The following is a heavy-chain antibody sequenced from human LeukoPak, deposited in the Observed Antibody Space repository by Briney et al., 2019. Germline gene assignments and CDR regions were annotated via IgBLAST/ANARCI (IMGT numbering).Heavy chain of an antibody. CDR1: GFTFNTYS. D-gene: IGHD1-26*01. CDR3: ARDFRGGSYYGRYFDY. CDR2: ISGDSRTI. Sequence: PGGSLRLSCAASGFTFNTYSMIWVRQAPGKGLEWLSYISGDSRTIYYPDSVRGRFTISRDNAKNSLYLQLISLRAEDTAVYYCARDFRGGSYYGRYFDYWGQGTLVTVSS. V-gene: IGHV3-48*01. J-gene: IGHJ4*02.